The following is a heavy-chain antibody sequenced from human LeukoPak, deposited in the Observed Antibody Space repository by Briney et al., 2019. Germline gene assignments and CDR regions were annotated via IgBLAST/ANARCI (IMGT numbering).Heavy chain of an antibody. D-gene: IGHD4-11*01. CDR1: GFTVGNNH. J-gene: IGHJ1*01. V-gene: IGHV3-53*01. CDR3: ARLPHDYSNYVRYFQH. Sequence: GGSLRLSCAASGFTVGNNHMNWVRQAPGKGLEWVSLIYSGGNTQYADSVKGRFTISRDNSKSTLYLQMNSLRAEDTAVYYCARLPHDYSNYVRYFQHWGQGTLVTVSS. CDR2: IYSGGNT.